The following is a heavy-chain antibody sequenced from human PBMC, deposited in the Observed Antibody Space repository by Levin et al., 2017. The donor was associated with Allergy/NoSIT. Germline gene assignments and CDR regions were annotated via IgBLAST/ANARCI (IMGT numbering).Heavy chain of an antibody. V-gene: IGHV1-24*01. CDR2: FDPEDGET. Sequence: GESLKISCKVSGYTLTELSMHWVRQAPGKGLEWMGGFDPEDGETIYAQKFQGRVTMTEDTSTDTAYMELSSLRSEDTAVYYCAIRAVTGTTGDYWGQGTLVTVSS. CDR3: AIRAVTGTTGDY. D-gene: IGHD1-7*01. CDR1: GYTLTELS. J-gene: IGHJ4*02.